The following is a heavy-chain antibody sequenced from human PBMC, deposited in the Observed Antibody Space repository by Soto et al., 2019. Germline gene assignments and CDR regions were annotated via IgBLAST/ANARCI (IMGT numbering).Heavy chain of an antibody. CDR2: INHSGST. Sequence: QVQLQQWGAGLLKPSETLSLTCAVYGGSFSGYYWSWIRQPPGKGLEWIGEINHSGSTNYNPSLKSRVTISVDTSKNQFSLKLCSVTAADTAVYYCARGVGFRVQGIAVAGFYYYYYMDVWGKGTTVTVSS. CDR1: GGSFSGYY. CDR3: ARGVGFRVQGIAVAGFYYYYYMDV. D-gene: IGHD6-19*01. J-gene: IGHJ6*03. V-gene: IGHV4-34*01.